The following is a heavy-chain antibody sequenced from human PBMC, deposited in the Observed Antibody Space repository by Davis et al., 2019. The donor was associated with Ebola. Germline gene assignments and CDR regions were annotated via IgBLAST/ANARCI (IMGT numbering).Heavy chain of an antibody. CDR3: ARPHYDILTGYYDH. CDR1: GFTFSSYS. D-gene: IGHD3-9*01. Sequence: GESLKISCAASGFTFSSYSMNWVRQVPGKGLEWVAVISYDGNNQQYEDSVKGRFTISRDNAKNTLYLQMNSLRAEDTAVYYCARPHYDILTGYYDHWGQGTLVTVSS. J-gene: IGHJ5*02. CDR2: ISYDGNNQ. V-gene: IGHV3-30*03.